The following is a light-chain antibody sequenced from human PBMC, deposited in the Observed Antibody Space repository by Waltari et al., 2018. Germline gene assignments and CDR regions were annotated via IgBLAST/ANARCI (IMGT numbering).Light chain of an antibody. Sequence: SYELTQPASVSVSPGQTATITCSGDKLGDKYACWYRQKPGQSPVVVIYQDSKRPSGIPGRISGSNSGNTATLTISGTQAMDEADYYCQAWDTTTVVFGGGTKLTVL. CDR3: QAWDTTTVV. V-gene: IGLV3-1*01. CDR2: QDS. J-gene: IGLJ2*01. CDR1: KLGDKY.